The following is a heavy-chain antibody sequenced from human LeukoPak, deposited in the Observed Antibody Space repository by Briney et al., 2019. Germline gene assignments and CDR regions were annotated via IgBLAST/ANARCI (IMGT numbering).Heavy chain of an antibody. CDR3: AREYGDYSPWYYYYGMDV. CDR2: IKQDGSEK. Sequence: GSLRLSCAASGFTFSSYWMSWVRQAPGKGLEWVANIKQDGSEKYYVDSVKGRFTISRDNAKNSLYLQMNSLRAEDTAVYYCAREYGDYSPWYYYYGMDVWGKGTTVTVSS. CDR1: GFTFSSYW. J-gene: IGHJ6*04. D-gene: IGHD4-17*01. V-gene: IGHV3-7*03.